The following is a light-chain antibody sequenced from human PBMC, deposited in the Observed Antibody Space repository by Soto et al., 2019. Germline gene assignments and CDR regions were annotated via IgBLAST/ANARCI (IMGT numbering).Light chain of an antibody. CDR1: QSVSSSY. CDR3: QQYGSLPRT. Sequence: EIVLTQSPGTLSLSPGERATLSCRASQSVSSSYLAWYQXXXXXAPRLLIYGASTRATGIPDRFSGGGXGTDXXLIISSLEPEDFAVYYCQQYGSLPRTFGQGTKVEIK. J-gene: IGKJ1*01. V-gene: IGKV3-20*01. CDR2: GAS.